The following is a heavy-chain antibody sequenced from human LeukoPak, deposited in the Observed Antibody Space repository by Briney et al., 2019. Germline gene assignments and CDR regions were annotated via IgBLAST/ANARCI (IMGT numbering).Heavy chain of an antibody. D-gene: IGHD2-8*01. CDR3: ARGGLMVYASYYYYMDV. Sequence: PSETLSLTCAVYGGSFSGYYWSWIRQPPGKGLEWIGEINHSGSTNYNPSLKSRATISVDTSKNQFSLKLSSVTAADTAVYYCARGGLMVYASYYYYMDVWGKGTTVTVSS. V-gene: IGHV4-34*01. CDR1: GGSFSGYY. CDR2: INHSGST. J-gene: IGHJ6*03.